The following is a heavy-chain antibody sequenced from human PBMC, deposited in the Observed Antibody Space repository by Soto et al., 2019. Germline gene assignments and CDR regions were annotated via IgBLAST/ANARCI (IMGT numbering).Heavy chain of an antibody. V-gene: IGHV4-34*01. D-gene: IGHD1-26*01. CDR3: ARDRGAPRKYYFDS. CDR1: GGSFSGYY. J-gene: IGHJ4*02. Sequence: PSETLSLTCAVYGGSFSGYYWSWIRQPPGKGLEWIGEINHSGSTNYNPSLKSRVTISVDTSKNQFSLKLSSVTAADTAVYYCARDRGAPRKYYFDSWGQGALVTVSS. CDR2: INHSGST.